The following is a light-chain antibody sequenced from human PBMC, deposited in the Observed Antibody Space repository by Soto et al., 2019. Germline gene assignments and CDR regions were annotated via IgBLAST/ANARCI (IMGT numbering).Light chain of an antibody. CDR1: SSDIGGYNS. J-gene: IGLJ1*01. Sequence: QSALTQPPSASGSPGQSVTISCTGTSSDIGGYNSVCWYQQHPAKAPKLIIYEVIKRPSGVPGRFSGSKSGNTASLTVSWLQAEDEADYYCTSYAAGDNYVFGTGTKLTVL. CDR2: EVI. CDR3: TSYAAGDNYV. V-gene: IGLV2-8*01.